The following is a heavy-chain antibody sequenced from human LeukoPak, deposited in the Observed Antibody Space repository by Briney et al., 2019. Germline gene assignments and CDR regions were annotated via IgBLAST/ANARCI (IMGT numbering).Heavy chain of an antibody. CDR1: GGSFSGNY. V-gene: IGHV4-34*01. Sequence: PSETLSLTCAVYGGSFSGNYWSWIRQPPGKGLEWIGEINDSGSTNYNPSLKSRVTISVDTSKNQFSLKLSSVTAADTAVYYCARTTEGGYTYDYFYYYYMDVWGKGTTVTISS. CDR3: ARTTEGGYTYDYFYYYYMDV. CDR2: INDSGST. D-gene: IGHD5-18*01. J-gene: IGHJ6*03.